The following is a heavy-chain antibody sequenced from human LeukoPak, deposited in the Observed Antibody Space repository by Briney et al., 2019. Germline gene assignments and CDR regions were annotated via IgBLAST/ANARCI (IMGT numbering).Heavy chain of an antibody. J-gene: IGHJ4*02. CDR2: IIPILGIA. V-gene: IGHV1-69*04. D-gene: IGHD6-19*01. CDR1: GGTFSSYT. Sequence: ASVKVSCKASGGTFSSYTISWVRQAPGQGLEWMGRIIPILGIANYAQKFQGRVTITADKSTSTAYMELSSLRSEDTAVYYCARETEVAGTYFGYWGQGTLVTVSS. CDR3: ARETEVAGTYFGY.